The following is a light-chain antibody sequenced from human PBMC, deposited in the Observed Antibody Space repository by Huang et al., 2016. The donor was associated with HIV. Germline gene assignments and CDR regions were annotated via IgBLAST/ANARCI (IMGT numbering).Light chain of an antibody. V-gene: IGKV3-11*01. J-gene: IGKJ4*01. CDR1: QSLINF. CDR3: QQRGDWPLT. CDR2: DAS. Sequence: EIVLTQSPATLSLSPGERATLSCRASQSLINFLAWDQQKPGQAPRLLIYDASNRATGSPARFSGSGSGTDFTLTISSLEPEDFAVYYCQQRGDWPLTFGGGTKVEI.